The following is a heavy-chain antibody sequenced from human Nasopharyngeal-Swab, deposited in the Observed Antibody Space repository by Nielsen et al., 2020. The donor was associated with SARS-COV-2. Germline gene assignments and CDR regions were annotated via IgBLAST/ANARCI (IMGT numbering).Heavy chain of an antibody. D-gene: IGHD1-26*01. J-gene: IGHJ3*02. CDR1: GFTFSIYT. CDR3: ASTIVGATLLGAFDI. V-gene: IGHV3-30-3*01. Sequence: GGSLRLSCAASGFTFSIYTMHWVRQAPGKGLEWVAVISYDGSNKYCADSVKGRFTISRDNSKNTLFLQMNSLRAEDTAVYYCASTIVGATLLGAFDIWGQGTMVTVSS. CDR2: ISYDGSNK.